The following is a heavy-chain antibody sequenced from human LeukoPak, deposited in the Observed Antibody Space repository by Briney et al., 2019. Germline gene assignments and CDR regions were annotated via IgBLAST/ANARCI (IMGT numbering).Heavy chain of an antibody. CDR1: GFTFSSYS. J-gene: IGHJ4*02. CDR2: ISSSSSYI. CDR3: ARDFGYCSGGSCRLDY. V-gene: IGHV3-21*01. D-gene: IGHD2-15*01. Sequence: PGGSLRLSCAASGFTFSSYSMNWVRQAPGKGLEWVSSISSSSSYIYYADSVKGRFTISRDNATNSLYLQMNSLRAEDTAVYYCARDFGYCSGGSCRLDYWGQGTLVTVSS.